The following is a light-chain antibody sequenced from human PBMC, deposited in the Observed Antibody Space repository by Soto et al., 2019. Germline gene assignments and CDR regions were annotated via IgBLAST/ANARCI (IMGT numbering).Light chain of an antibody. CDR2: GAS. V-gene: IGKV3-20*01. CDR3: QQYGSSPDT. J-gene: IGKJ1*01. CDR1: QSVSSSY. Sequence: EIVMTQSPATLSVSPGERATLPCRASQSVSSSYLAWYQQKPGQAPRLLIYGASSRATGIPDRFSGSGSGTDFTLTISRLEPEDFAVYYCQQYGSSPDTFGQGTKVDIK.